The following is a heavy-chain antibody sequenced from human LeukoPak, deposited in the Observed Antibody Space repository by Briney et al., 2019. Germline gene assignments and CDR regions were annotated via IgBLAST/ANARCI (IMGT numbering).Heavy chain of an antibody. CDR2: ISGSGGST. V-gene: IGHV3-23*01. Sequence: GGSLRLSCAASGFTFSSYAMSWVRQAPGKGLEWVSAISGSGGSTYYADSVKGRFTISRDNSKNTLYLQMNSLRAEDTAVYYCAKDGASYYGSSGYYPNYYYYYYMDVWGKGTTVTVSS. CDR3: AKDGASYYGSSGYYPNYYYYYYMDV. CDR1: GFTFSSYA. D-gene: IGHD3-22*01. J-gene: IGHJ6*03.